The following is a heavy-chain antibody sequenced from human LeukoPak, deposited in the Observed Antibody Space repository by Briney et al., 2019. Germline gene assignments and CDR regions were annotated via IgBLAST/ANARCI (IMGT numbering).Heavy chain of an antibody. CDR1: GFTFSSYG. CDR3: AKGGDYDFWSGYYPYDY. CDR2: IRYDGSNK. D-gene: IGHD3-3*01. Sequence: PGGSLRLSCAASGFTFSSYGMHWVRQAPGKGLEWVAFIRYDGSNKYYADSVKGRFTISRDNSKNTLYLQMNSLRAEDTAVYYCAKGGDYDFWSGYYPYDYWGQGTLVTVPS. V-gene: IGHV3-30*02. J-gene: IGHJ4*02.